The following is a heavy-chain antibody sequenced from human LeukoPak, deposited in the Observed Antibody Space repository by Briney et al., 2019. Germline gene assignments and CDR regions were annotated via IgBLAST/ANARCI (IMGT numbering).Heavy chain of an antibody. Sequence: PGGSLRLSCAASGFTFSSYEMNWVRQAPGKGLEWVSYISSSGSTIYYADSVKGRFTISRDNAKNSLYLQMNSLRAEDTAVYYCAKGNWNDPYYWGQGTLVTVSS. CDR3: AKGNWNDPYY. J-gene: IGHJ4*02. V-gene: IGHV3-48*03. CDR1: GFTFSSYE. D-gene: IGHD1-1*01. CDR2: ISSSGSTI.